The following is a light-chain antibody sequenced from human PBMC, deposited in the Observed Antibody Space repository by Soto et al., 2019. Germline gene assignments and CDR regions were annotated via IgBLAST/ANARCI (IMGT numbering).Light chain of an antibody. CDR3: QQYNNYRT. CDR1: QSINIW. CDR2: KSS. V-gene: IGKV1-5*03. Sequence: DIQMTQSPSTLSASVGDRVTITCRASQSINIWLAWYQQKPGKAPNLLIYKSSSLKSGDPSRFSGSGSGTEFTLTISSLQPDDFATYFCQQYNNYRTFGQGTKVEIK. J-gene: IGKJ1*01.